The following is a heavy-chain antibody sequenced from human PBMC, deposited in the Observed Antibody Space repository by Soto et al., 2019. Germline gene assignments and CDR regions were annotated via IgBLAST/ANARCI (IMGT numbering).Heavy chain of an antibody. CDR1: GYTFSSFG. D-gene: IGHD5-18*01. V-gene: IGHV1-18*01. CDR3: ARPSGYGHGWGDLGYDPFDI. J-gene: IGHJ3*02. Sequence: ASVKVSCKASGYTFSSFGISWARQAPGQGPEWVGWINPYNGHTDSAQSLQGRVTVSTDASTSTAYMELRSLRADDTAVYYCARPSGYGHGWGDLGYDPFDIWG. CDR2: INPYNGHT.